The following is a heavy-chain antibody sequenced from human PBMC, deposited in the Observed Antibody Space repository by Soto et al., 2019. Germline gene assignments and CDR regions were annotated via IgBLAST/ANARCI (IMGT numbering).Heavy chain of an antibody. Sequence: QVQLVESGGGVVQPGRSLRLSCAASGFTFSSYGMHWVRQAPGKGLEWVAVISYDGSNNYYGDSVKGRSTISRDDSKKTLYLQMNSLRPEDTAVYHCARDGQWELLSWYFDYWGQGTLVTVSS. CDR3: ARDGQWELLSWYFDY. CDR1: GFTFSSYG. CDR2: ISYDGSNN. J-gene: IGHJ4*02. D-gene: IGHD1-26*01. V-gene: IGHV3-30*03.